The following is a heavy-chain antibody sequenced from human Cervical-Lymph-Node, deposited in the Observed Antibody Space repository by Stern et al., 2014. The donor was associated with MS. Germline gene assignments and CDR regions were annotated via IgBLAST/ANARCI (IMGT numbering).Heavy chain of an antibody. CDR3: MGVGDAMHV. CDR1: GFSLSNSG. V-gene: IGHV3-30*03. CDR2: MSFVGGNK. Sequence: VQLLESGGGVVQPGRSLTLSRAASGFSLSNSGMHWVRQAPGKGLEWVAVMSFVGGNKKYGDSVKGRFSISRDMANNTLFLQMNSLRPEDTAVYYCMGVGDAMHVWGQGTTVIVSS. J-gene: IGHJ6*02.